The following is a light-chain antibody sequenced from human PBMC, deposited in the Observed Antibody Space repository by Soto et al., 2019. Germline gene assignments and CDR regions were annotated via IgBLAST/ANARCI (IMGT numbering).Light chain of an antibody. V-gene: IGKV1-5*01. CDR2: DAS. J-gene: IGKJ1*01. CDR1: QSVSGW. Sequence: IRIIQSPSTLSASVGYTVTFTCRSSQSVSGWLAWYQQKPGEAPKLLIYDASALPRGVPSRFSGSGSGTKFTLTIASLQTDDFATYYCQQYVTVSGTFGPGTTV. CDR3: QQYVTVSGT.